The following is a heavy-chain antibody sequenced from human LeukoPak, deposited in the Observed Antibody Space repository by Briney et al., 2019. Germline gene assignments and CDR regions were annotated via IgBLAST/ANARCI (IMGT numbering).Heavy chain of an antibody. V-gene: IGHV1-2*02. CDR1: GYTFTGYY. D-gene: IGHD1-26*01. Sequence: ASVKVSCKASGYTFTGYYMHWVRQAPGQGLEWMGWTNPNSGGTNYAQKFQGRVTMTRDTSISTAYMELSRLRSDDTAVYYCARAEIVGATRVPFDYWGRGTLVTISS. CDR3: ARAEIVGATRVPFDY. CDR2: TNPNSGGT. J-gene: IGHJ4*02.